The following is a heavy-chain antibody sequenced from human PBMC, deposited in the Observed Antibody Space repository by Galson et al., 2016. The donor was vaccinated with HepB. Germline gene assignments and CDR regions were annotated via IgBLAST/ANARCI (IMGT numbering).Heavy chain of an antibody. Sequence: SLRLSCAASGFTFSSYWMSWVRQSPGKGLEWVANIKPDGSEKYYVDSVKGRFTISRDNAKNSLYLQMNSLRAEVTAVYYCTGEFHRYYDSTNAFEMWGHGTMVTLSS. D-gene: IGHD2/OR15-2a*01. CDR1: GFTFSSYW. J-gene: IGHJ3*02. CDR3: TGEFHRYYDSTNAFEM. V-gene: IGHV3-7*03. CDR2: IKPDGSEK.